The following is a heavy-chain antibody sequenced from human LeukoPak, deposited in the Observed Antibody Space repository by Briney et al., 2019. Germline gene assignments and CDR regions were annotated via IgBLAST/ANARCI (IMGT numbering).Heavy chain of an antibody. Sequence: GASLKISCKGSGYSFSSYWIGWVRQMPGKGLEWMGIIYPGDSDTRYSPSFQGQVTITADKSISTAFLQWSTLKASDTAMYYCARSHYYGSSGYSDYWGQGTLVTVSS. V-gene: IGHV5-51*01. CDR2: IYPGDSDT. CDR1: GYSFSSYW. J-gene: IGHJ4*02. CDR3: ARSHYYGSSGYSDY. D-gene: IGHD3-22*01.